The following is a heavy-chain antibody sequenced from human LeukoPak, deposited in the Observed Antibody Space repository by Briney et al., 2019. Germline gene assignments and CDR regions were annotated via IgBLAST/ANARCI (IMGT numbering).Heavy chain of an antibody. V-gene: IGHV1-24*01. Sequence: ASVKVSCKVSGYTLTELSMHWVRQAPGKGLEWMGGFDPEDGETIYAQKFQGRVTMTEDTSTDTAYMGLSSLRSEDTAVYYCATRPMITFGGVVDYWGQGTLVTVSS. J-gene: IGHJ4*02. CDR1: GYTLTELS. CDR2: FDPEDGET. CDR3: ATRPMITFGGVVDY. D-gene: IGHD3-16*01.